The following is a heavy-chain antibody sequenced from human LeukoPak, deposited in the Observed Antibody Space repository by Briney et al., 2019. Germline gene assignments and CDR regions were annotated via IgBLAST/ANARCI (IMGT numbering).Heavy chain of an antibody. J-gene: IGHJ4*02. CDR2: IYYSGST. CDR1: GGSISSYY. V-gene: IGHV4-59*08. Sequence: PSETLSLTCTVSGGSISSYYWSWIRQPPGKGLEWIGYIYYSGSTNYNPSLKSRVTISVDTSKNQFSLKLSSVTAADTAVYYCARHRRSSSWYYFNYWGQGTLVTVSS. CDR3: ARHRRSSSWYYFNY. D-gene: IGHD6-13*01.